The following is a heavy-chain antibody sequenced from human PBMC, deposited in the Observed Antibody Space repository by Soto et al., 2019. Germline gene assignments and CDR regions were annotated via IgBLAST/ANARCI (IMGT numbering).Heavy chain of an antibody. V-gene: IGHV2-5*02. Sequence: QITLKESGPTLVKPTQPLTLTCTFSGFSLSTGGVGVGWIRQPPGEALEWLALIYWDDDKRYRPSLESRLTITKDTSKNRVFLSMTNMDPVDTATYYCAHSRCGGDCLQSYSSHYYYGMDVWCQGTTVTVSS. CDR2: IYWDDDK. CDR3: AHSRCGGDCLQSYSSHYYYGMDV. D-gene: IGHD2-21*02. J-gene: IGHJ6*02. CDR1: GFSLSTGGVG.